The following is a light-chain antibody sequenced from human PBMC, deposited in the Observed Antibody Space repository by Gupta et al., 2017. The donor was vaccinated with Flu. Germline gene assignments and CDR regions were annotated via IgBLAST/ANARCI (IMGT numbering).Light chain of an antibody. Sequence: DIVLTQSPGTLSLSPGERATLYCRASQSVSSSYLAWYQQKPGQAPRVLIYGASSRATGIPDRFSGSGSGTDFTLAISRLEAEDLAVYYCQQYGSSPYSFGQGTKLEIK. J-gene: IGKJ2*03. CDR2: GAS. CDR1: QSVSSSY. CDR3: QQYGSSPYS. V-gene: IGKV3-20*01.